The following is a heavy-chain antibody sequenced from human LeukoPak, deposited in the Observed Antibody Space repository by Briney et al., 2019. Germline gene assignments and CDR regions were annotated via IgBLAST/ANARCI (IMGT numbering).Heavy chain of an antibody. CDR1: GFTFSSYW. Sequence: PGGSLRLSCAASGFTFSSYWMRWVRQAPGKGLVWVSYISTDVSDTGYADSVKGRFTISRDNAKNTLYLQMNSLRAEDTAVYYCAREMGLNIVATFGYWGQGTLVTVSS. CDR2: ISTDVSDT. J-gene: IGHJ4*02. D-gene: IGHD5-12*01. CDR3: AREMGLNIVATFGY. V-gene: IGHV3-74*01.